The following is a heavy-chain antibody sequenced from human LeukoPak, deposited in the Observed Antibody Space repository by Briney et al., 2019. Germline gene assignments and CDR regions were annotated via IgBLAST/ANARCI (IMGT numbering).Heavy chain of an antibody. CDR3: ARQVAGSLFYFDY. CDR1: GYSFTGYY. Sequence: ASXKVSCKASGYSFTGYYLHWVRQASGQGLEWMGRINPISGGTIYAQKFQGRVTMTRDTSISTVYMELSRLKSDDTAVFYCARQVAGSLFYFDYWGQGTLVTVSS. D-gene: IGHD6-19*01. V-gene: IGHV1-2*06. CDR2: INPISGGT. J-gene: IGHJ4*02.